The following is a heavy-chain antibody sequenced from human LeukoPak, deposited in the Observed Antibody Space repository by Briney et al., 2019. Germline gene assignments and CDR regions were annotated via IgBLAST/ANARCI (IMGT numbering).Heavy chain of an antibody. CDR1: GGFISSSSYY. J-gene: IGHJ4*02. Sequence: PSETLSLTCTVSGGFISSSSYYWGWIRQPPGKGLEWIGSIYYSGSTYYNPSLKSRVTISVDTSKNQFSLKLSSVTAADTAVYYCARLAVAAYYFDYWGQGTLVTVSS. CDR2: IYYSGST. CDR3: ARLAVAAYYFDY. D-gene: IGHD6-19*01. V-gene: IGHV4-39*07.